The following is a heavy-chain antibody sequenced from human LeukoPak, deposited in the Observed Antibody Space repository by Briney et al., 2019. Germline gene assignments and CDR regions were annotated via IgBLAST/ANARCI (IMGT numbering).Heavy chain of an antibody. V-gene: IGHV4-4*07. CDR3: ARGVEQWLVPYFDY. Sequence: SETLSLICTVSGGPLSSHYWNWIRQPAGKGPEWIGRLYTSGSTNYNPSLKSRVTMSVDTSKNQFSLKLSSVTAADTAVYYCARGVEQWLVPYFDYWGQGTLVTVSS. D-gene: IGHD6-19*01. CDR2: LYTSGST. CDR1: GGPLSSHY. J-gene: IGHJ4*02.